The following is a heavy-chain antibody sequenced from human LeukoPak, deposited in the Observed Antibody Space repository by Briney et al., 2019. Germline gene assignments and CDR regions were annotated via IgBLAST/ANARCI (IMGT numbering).Heavy chain of an antibody. CDR3: ASGVQLNFDY. CDR1: GGSISSYY. J-gene: IGHJ4*02. Sequence: SETLSLTCTVSGGSISSYYWSWIRQPPGKGLEWIGYIYYSGSTNYNPSLKSRVTISVDTSKNQFSLKLSSVTAADTAVYYCASGVQLNFDYWGQGTLVTVSS. D-gene: IGHD5-18*01. CDR2: IYYSGST. V-gene: IGHV4-59*01.